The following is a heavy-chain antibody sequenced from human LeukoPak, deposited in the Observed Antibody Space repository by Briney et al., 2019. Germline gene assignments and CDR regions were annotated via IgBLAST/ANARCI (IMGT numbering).Heavy chain of an antibody. Sequence: PSETLSLTCAVYGGSFSGYYWSWIRQPPGKGLEWIGEINHSGSTNYNPSLKSRVTISVDTSKNQFSLKLSSVTAADTAVYYCATTDPIAARPFDYWGQGTLVTVSS. D-gene: IGHD6-6*01. CDR3: ATTDPIAARPFDY. V-gene: IGHV4-34*01. J-gene: IGHJ4*02. CDR2: INHSGST. CDR1: GGSFSGYY.